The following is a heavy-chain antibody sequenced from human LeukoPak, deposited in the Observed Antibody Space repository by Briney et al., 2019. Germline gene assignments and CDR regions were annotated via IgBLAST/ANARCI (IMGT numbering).Heavy chain of an antibody. J-gene: IGHJ5*02. Sequence: EASVKVSCKASGYTFTSYAMHWVRQAPGQRLEWMGWINAGNGNTKYSQKFQGRVTITRDTSASTAYMELSSLRSEDTAVYYCARDMVRGVIFLAPGGQGTLVTVSS. V-gene: IGHV1-3*01. D-gene: IGHD3-10*01. CDR2: INAGNGNT. CDR3: ARDMVRGVIFLAP. CDR1: GYTFTSYA.